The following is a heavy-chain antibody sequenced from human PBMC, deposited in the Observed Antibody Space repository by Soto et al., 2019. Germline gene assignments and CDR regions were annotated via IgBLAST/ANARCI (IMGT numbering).Heavy chain of an antibody. Sequence: SETLSLTCTGSGGSISSYYWSWIRQPPGKGLEWIGYIYYSGSTNYNPSLKSRVTISVDTSKSQFSLKLSSVTAADTAVYYCARLSGGSYYDSSGYYRRYNWFDPWGQGTLVTVSS. CDR2: IYYSGST. V-gene: IGHV4-59*01. CDR1: GGSISSYY. CDR3: ARLSGGSYYDSSGYYRRYNWFDP. J-gene: IGHJ5*02. D-gene: IGHD3-22*01.